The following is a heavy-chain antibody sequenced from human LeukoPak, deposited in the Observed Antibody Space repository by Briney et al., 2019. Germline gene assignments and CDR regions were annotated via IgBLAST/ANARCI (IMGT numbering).Heavy chain of an antibody. D-gene: IGHD6-13*01. CDR1: GFTFSSYS. CDR3: ARVAEAAAFDS. J-gene: IGHJ4*02. Sequence: GGSLRLSCAVSGFTFSSYSMNWVRQAPGKGLEWVSSISTSSSYIYYADSVKGRFIISRDNAKNSLYLQMSSLRAEDTAVYYCARVAEAAAFDSWGQGTLVTVSS. CDR2: ISTSSSYI. V-gene: IGHV3-21*06.